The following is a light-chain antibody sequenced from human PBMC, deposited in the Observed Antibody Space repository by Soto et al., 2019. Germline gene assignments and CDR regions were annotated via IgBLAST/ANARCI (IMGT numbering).Light chain of an antibody. V-gene: IGKV3-20*01. J-gene: IGKJ5*01. Sequence: IVLTQFPATLSSSPGERATLSCRASQSVSSSYLAWYQQKPGQAPRLLIYGASSRATGIPDRFSGSGSGTDFTLTISRLEPEDIAVYYCQQSGSSITFGQGTRLEIK. CDR2: GAS. CDR3: QQSGSSIT. CDR1: QSVSSSY.